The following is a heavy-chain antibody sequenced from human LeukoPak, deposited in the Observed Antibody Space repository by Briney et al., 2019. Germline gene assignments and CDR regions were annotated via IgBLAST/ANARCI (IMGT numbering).Heavy chain of an antibody. D-gene: IGHD4-17*01. J-gene: IGHJ4*02. CDR2: SRSKANSYTT. Sequence: SGGSLRPSCTASGFTLSDRYMDWVRQAPGKGLEWVGRSRSKANSYTTEYAASVKGGFTISRDDSKNSLYLQMNSLKTEDTAMYYCARMYTYGDKYLDDWGQGTLVTGSS. V-gene: IGHV3-72*01. CDR1: GFTLSDRY. CDR3: ARMYTYGDKYLDD.